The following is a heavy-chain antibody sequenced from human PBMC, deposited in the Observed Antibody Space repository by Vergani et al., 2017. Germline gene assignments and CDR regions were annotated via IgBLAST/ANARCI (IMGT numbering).Heavy chain of an antibody. CDR2: FYTGGGT. Sequence: QVQLQESGPGLVRPSQTLSLTCTVSGASISSGSYYWSWFRQPAGKRLEWIGRFYTGGGTNYNPSLKSRVTISVDTSKNQFSLQLSSVTAADTAVYYCARVGHLVAVTGEGPSLDLWGRGTLVTVSS. CDR1: GASISSGSYY. D-gene: IGHD2-21*02. J-gene: IGHJ2*01. V-gene: IGHV4-61*02. CDR3: ARVGHLVAVTGEGPSLDL.